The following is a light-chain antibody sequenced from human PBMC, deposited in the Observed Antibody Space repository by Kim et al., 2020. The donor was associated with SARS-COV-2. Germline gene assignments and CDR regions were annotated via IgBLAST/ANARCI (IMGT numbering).Light chain of an antibody. CDR2: AAS. CDR3: QQSYSTPLM. J-gene: IGKJ1*01. V-gene: IGKV1-39*01. Sequence: IQMTQSPSSLSASVGDRVTITCRASQSISSYLNWYQQKPGKAPKLLIYAASSLQSGVPSRFSGSGSGTDFTLTISSLQPEDFATYYCQQSYSTPLMFGQGTKVDIK. CDR1: QSISSY.